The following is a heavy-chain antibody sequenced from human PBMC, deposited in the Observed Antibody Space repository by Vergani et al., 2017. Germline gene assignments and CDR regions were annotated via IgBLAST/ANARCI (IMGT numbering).Heavy chain of an antibody. J-gene: IGHJ4*02. V-gene: IGHV3-7*01. Sequence: EVQLVESGGGLVQPGGSLRLSCATSGFSFRNYWVTWVRQALGKGLEWVASIQEDGSAKHFLDSLKGRFFISRDNAKNSSLLYMTSLTAEDTAVYYCARGGSSGSFLHWGQGILVTVSS. CDR3: ARGGSSGSFLH. D-gene: IGHD1-26*01. CDR2: IQEDGSAK. CDR1: GFSFRNYW.